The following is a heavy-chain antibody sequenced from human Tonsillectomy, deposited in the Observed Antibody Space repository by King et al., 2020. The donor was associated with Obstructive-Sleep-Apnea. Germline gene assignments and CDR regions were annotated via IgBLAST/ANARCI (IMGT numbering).Heavy chain of an antibody. CDR1: GFTFSSYG. D-gene: IGHD6-19*01. CDR3: AKDILSAVAATDVGPFDY. J-gene: IGHJ4*02. V-gene: IGHV3-30*02. Sequence: VQLVESGGGVVQPGRSLRLSCAASGFTFSSYGMHWVRQAPGKGLEWLAFIRHDGSNKYYADSVKGRFTISRDNSKNTLYLQMNSLRPEDTAVYYCAKDILSAVAATDVGPFDYWGQGTLVTVSS. CDR2: IRHDGSNK.